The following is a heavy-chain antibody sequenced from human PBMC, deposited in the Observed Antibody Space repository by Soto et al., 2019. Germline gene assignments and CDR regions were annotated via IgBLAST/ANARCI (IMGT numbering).Heavy chain of an antibody. V-gene: IGHV1-18*01. Sequence: QVQLVQSGAEVKKPGASVKVSCKASGYTFTSYGISWVRQAPGQGLEWMGWISAYNGNTNYAQKLQGRVTMTTDTPTSTAYMELRSLRSDDPAVYYCASGLDSSGYYYGGIWYFDLWGRGTLVTVSS. CDR3: ASGLDSSGYYYGGIWYFDL. CDR2: ISAYNGNT. CDR1: GYTFTSYG. D-gene: IGHD3-22*01. J-gene: IGHJ2*01.